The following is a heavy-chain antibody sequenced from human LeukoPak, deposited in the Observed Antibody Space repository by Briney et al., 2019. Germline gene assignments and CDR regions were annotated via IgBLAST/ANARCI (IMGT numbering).Heavy chain of an antibody. CDR3: ARAYGSGSYELDY. D-gene: IGHD3-10*01. J-gene: IGHJ4*02. CDR1: GFTFDDYA. V-gene: IGHV3-9*01. Sequence: GRSLRLSCAASGFTFDDYAMHWVRQAPGKGLEWVSGINWSSGSIGYADSVKGRFTISRDNAKNSLYLQMNSLRAEDTAVYYCARAYGSGSYELDYWGQGTLVTVSS. CDR2: INWSSGSI.